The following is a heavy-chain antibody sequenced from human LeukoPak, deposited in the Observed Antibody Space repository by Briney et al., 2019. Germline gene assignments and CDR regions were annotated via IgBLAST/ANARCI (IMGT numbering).Heavy chain of an antibody. J-gene: IGHJ4*02. Sequence: ASVKVSCKASGYTFTSYGISWVRQAPGQGLEWMGWISAYNGNTNYAQKLQGRVTMTTDTSTSTAYMELRSLRSDDTAVYYCARDPYDFWSGLPAYWGQGTLVTVSS. D-gene: IGHD3-3*01. V-gene: IGHV1-18*01. CDR2: ISAYNGNT. CDR1: GYTFTSYG. CDR3: ARDPYDFWSGLPAY.